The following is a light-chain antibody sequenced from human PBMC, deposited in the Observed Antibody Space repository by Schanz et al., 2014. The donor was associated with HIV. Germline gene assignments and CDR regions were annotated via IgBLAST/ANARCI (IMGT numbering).Light chain of an antibody. CDR3: MQARYGPYS. V-gene: IGKV2-28*01. CDR2: SAS. J-gene: IGKJ4*01. CDR1: HSLLDTNRLHF. Sequence: DVVMTQSPLSLSVTPGEPASISCRSSHSLLDTNRLHFLDWYLQKPGQSPQLLVYSASSRASGVPDRFSGSGSGTHFTLKISRVEAEDVGIYYCMQARYGPYSFGGGTNVEI.